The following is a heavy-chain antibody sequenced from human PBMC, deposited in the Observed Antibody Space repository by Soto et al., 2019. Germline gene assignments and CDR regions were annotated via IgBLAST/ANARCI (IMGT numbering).Heavy chain of an antibody. CDR1: GFTFSSYA. CDR2: ISGSGGST. CDR3: AKKGGDSGYYYYYGMDV. D-gene: IGHD1-26*01. Sequence: VGSLRVSCAASGFTFSSYAMSWVRQAPGKGLEWVSAISGSGGSTYYADSVKGRFTISRDNSKNTLYLQMNSLRAEDTAVYYCAKKGGDSGYYYYYGMDVWGQATKVTVSS. V-gene: IGHV3-23*01. J-gene: IGHJ6*02.